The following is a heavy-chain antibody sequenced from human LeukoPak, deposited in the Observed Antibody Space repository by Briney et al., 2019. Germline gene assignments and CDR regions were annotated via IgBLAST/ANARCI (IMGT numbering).Heavy chain of an antibody. D-gene: IGHD3-22*01. CDR1: GFTFSDNA. Sequence: GGSLRLSCAASGFTFSDNAMSWVRQAPGKGLEWVSAISASGVTIYVADSVKGRFIICKDNSKNTLYLQMHSLRAEDTAVYYCAKATMIIGGFDYWGQGTLVTVSS. CDR3: AKATMIIGGFDY. CDR2: ISASGVTI. J-gene: IGHJ4*02. V-gene: IGHV3-23*01.